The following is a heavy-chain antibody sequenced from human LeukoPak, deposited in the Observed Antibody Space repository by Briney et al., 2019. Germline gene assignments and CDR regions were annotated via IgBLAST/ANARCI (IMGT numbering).Heavy chain of an antibody. CDR1: GFIFSNDA. CDR2: IWFDGSNK. Sequence: PGGSLRLSCAASGFIFSNDAMQWVRQAPGKGLEWVAFIWFDGSNKHYADSVKGRFTISRDNSEDTLYLQMNSLRAEDTAVYYCVRDPSGSGFAFDSWGQGALVTVSS. CDR3: VRDPSGSGFAFDS. J-gene: IGHJ4*02. V-gene: IGHV3-33*01. D-gene: IGHD1-1*01.